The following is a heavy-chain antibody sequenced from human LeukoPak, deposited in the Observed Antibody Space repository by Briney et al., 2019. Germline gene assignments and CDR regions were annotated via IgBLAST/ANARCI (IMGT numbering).Heavy chain of an antibody. CDR1: GESFSGYY. Sequence: SETLSLTCGVYGESFSGYYWSWIRQPPGKGLEWIGEINHSGRTNYNPSLESRVTMSVDMSENHISLKLTSVTAADTAVYYCAREGGPYRPLDYSGQGTLVTVSS. V-gene: IGHV4-34*01. CDR3: AREGGPYRPLDY. CDR2: INHSGRT. J-gene: IGHJ4*02.